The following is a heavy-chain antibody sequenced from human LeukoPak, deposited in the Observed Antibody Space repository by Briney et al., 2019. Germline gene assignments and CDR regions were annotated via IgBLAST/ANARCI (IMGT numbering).Heavy chain of an antibody. V-gene: IGHV3-30*04. D-gene: IGHD6-13*01. CDR3: ARDRGIAAAMDY. CDR2: ISYDGSNK. CDR1: GFTFSSHA. Sequence: GRSLRLSCAASGFTFSSHAMHWVRQAPGKGLEWVAVISYDGSNKYYADSVKGRFTISRDNSKNTLYLQMNSLRAEDTAVYYCARDRGIAAAMDYWGQGTLVTVSS. J-gene: IGHJ4*02.